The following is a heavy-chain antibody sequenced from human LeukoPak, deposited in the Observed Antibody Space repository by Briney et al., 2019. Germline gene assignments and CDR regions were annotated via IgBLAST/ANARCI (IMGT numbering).Heavy chain of an antibody. D-gene: IGHD6-13*01. CDR1: GFTFSTYS. V-gene: IGHV3-21*06. J-gene: IGHJ4*02. CDR2: ISSNSRYI. Sequence: GGSLRLSCAASGFTFSTYSMNWVRQVPGKGLEWVSSISSNSRYIYYADSMRGRFTISRDNAKNSLYLQVNSLKPEDTAVYYCARVAEAAAFDSWGQGTLVTVSS. CDR3: ARVAEAAAFDS.